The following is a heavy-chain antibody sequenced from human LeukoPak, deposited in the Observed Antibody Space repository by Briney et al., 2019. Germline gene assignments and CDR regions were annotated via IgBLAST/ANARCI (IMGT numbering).Heavy chain of an antibody. V-gene: IGHV1-8*02. CDR3: ARVVVAGPRAIDY. CDR2: MNPNRGNT. Sequence: ASVPVSCKASGYTFTSYYMHWVRQAPGQGLEWMGWMNPNRGNTGYAQKFQGRVTMNRNTPLSTASLELNSLRSEDTAVCYCARVVVAGPRAIDYWGQGTLVTVSS. CDR1: GYTFTSYY. D-gene: IGHD6-19*01. J-gene: IGHJ4*02.